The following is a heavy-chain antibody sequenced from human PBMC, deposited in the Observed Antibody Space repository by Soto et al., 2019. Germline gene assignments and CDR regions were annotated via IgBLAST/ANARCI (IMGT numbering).Heavy chain of an antibody. Sequence: QVQLQESGPGLVKPSETLSLTCTVSGGSISSYYWSWIRQTPGKGLEYIGYIYYTGGTNSNPSLKSRVTISIDTSKNQFSLKLSTVTAADTAVYYCAWVGQYYCEYCGQGTMVTVSS. V-gene: IGHV4-59*01. CDR3: AWVGQYYCEY. D-gene: IGHD1-26*01. CDR2: IYYTGGT. J-gene: IGHJ4*02. CDR1: GGSISSYY.